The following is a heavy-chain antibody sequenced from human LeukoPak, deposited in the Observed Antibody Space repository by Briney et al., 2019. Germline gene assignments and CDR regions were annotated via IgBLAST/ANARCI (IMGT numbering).Heavy chain of an antibody. CDR3: ARGLSRIDP. Sequence: GGSLRLSCAASGFTFSSYGMHWVRQAPGKGLEWVAVIWYDGSNKYYADSVKGRFTISRDNSKNTLYLQMNSLRAEDTAVYYYARGLSRIDPWGQGTLVTVSS. J-gene: IGHJ5*02. CDR1: GFTFSSYG. V-gene: IGHV3-33*01. D-gene: IGHD6-13*01. CDR2: IWYDGSNK.